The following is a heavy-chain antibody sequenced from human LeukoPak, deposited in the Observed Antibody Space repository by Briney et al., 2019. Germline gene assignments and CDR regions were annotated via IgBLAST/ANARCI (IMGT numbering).Heavy chain of an antibody. CDR1: GFTFSSYT. Sequence: GGSLRLSCAASGFTFSSYTMSWVRQAPGKGLEWVSAISGSGGSTYYADSVKGRFTISRDNSKNTLYLQMNSLRAEDTAVYYCAKDYYDSSGYLKAFDYWGQGTLVTVSS. J-gene: IGHJ4*02. CDR3: AKDYYDSSGYLKAFDY. CDR2: ISGSGGST. D-gene: IGHD3-22*01. V-gene: IGHV3-23*01.